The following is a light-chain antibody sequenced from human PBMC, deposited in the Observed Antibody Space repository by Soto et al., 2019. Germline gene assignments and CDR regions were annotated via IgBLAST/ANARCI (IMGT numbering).Light chain of an antibody. Sequence: QSALTQPASVSGSPGQSITISCTGSSSDVGGYHYVCWYQQYPGKAPKLIIYAVTDRPSGVSNRFSGSKSGNTASLIISGLQAEDEADYYCSSYTTSGTVVFGGGTKLTVL. V-gene: IGLV2-14*03. CDR1: SSDVGGYHY. CDR2: AVT. J-gene: IGLJ3*02. CDR3: SSYTTSGTVV.